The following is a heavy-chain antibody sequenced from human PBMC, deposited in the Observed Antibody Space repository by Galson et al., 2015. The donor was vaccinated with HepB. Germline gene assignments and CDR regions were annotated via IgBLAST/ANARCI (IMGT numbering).Heavy chain of an antibody. CDR2: ISAYNGNT. CDR3: ARDWGSRWFGELDIYYYYYGMDV. V-gene: IGHV1-18*01. Sequence: SVKVSCKASGYTFTSYGISWVRQAPGQGLELMGWISAYNGNTNYAQKFQGRITMTTDTSTSTAYMELRSLRSDDTAVYYCARDWGSRWFGELDIYYYYYGMDVWGQGTTVTVSS. CDR1: GYTFTSYG. D-gene: IGHD3-10*01. J-gene: IGHJ6*02.